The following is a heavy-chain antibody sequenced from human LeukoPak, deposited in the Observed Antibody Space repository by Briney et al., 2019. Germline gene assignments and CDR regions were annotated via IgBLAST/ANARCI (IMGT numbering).Heavy chain of an antibody. CDR2: ISSSSDTI. Sequence: GGSLRLSCAASGFTFSTYNMNWVRQAPGKGLEWVSSISSSSDTIYYADSVKGRFTISGDNAKNSLNLQMSSLRAEDTAVYYCARDKPYSGSSYDFDFWGQGTLVAVSS. CDR1: GFTFSTYN. J-gene: IGHJ4*02. CDR3: ARDKPYSGSSYDFDF. D-gene: IGHD1-26*01. V-gene: IGHV3-48*01.